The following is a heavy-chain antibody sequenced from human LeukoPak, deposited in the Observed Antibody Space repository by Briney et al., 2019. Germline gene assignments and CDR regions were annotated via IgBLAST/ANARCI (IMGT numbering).Heavy chain of an antibody. V-gene: IGHV1-2*02. CDR2: INPNSGGT. CDR3: ARGAVVPGLELRWTDTNWFDP. Sequence: GASVKVSCKASGYTFTGYYMHWVRQAPGQGLEWMGWINPNSGGTNYAQKFQGRVTTTRDTSISTAYMELSRLRSDDTAVYYCARGAVVPGLELRWTDTNWFDPWGQGTLVTVSS. D-gene: IGHD4-23*01. CDR1: GYTFTGYY. J-gene: IGHJ5*02.